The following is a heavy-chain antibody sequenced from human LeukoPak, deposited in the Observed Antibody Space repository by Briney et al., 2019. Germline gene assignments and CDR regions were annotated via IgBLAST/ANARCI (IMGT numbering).Heavy chain of an antibody. D-gene: IGHD6-19*01. V-gene: IGHV5-51*01. J-gene: IGHJ6*03. CDR1: GYSFTSYW. CDR3: ARVTQWLVMGYYYYYMDV. Sequence: GESLKISCKGSGYSFTSYWIGWVRQMPGKGLEWMGIIYPGDSDTRYSPSFQGQVTISADKSISTAYLQWSSLKAPDTAMYYCARVTQWLVMGYYYYYMDVWGKGTTVTISS. CDR2: IYPGDSDT.